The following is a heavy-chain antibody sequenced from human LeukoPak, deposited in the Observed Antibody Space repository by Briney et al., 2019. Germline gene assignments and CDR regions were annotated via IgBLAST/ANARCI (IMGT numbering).Heavy chain of an antibody. J-gene: IGHJ4*02. Sequence: SETLFPTCTVSGGSISSYYWSWLRQPPGKGLEWIGYIYYSGSTNYNPSLKSRVTISVDTSKNQFSLKLSSVTAADTAVYYCARDGSRYSSSSLDYWGQGTLVTVSS. CDR2: IYYSGST. CDR1: GGSISSYY. CDR3: ARDGSRYSSSSLDY. V-gene: IGHV4-59*01. D-gene: IGHD6-6*01.